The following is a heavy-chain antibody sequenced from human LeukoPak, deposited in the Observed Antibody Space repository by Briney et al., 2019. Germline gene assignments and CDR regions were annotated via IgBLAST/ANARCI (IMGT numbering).Heavy chain of an antibody. J-gene: IGHJ4*02. CDR2: IYYSGST. CDR3: ARQGRARGYYHDSSGSFDY. D-gene: IGHD3-22*01. Sequence: SETLSLTCTVSGGSISSYYWSWMRRPPGKGLEWIGYIYYSGSTHYNPSLKSRVTISVDTSKNQFSLKLSSVTAADTAVYYCARQGRARGYYHDSSGSFDYWGQGTLVTVSS. V-gene: IGHV4-59*08. CDR1: GGSISSYY.